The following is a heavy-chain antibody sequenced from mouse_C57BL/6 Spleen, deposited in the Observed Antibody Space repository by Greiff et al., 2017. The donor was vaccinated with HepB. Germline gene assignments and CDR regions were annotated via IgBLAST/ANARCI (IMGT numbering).Heavy chain of an antibody. V-gene: IGHV1-82*01. Sequence: QVQLQQSGPELVKPGASVKISCKASGYAFSSSWMNWVKQRPGKGLEWIGRIYPGDGDTNYNGKFKGKATLTAEKSTRTAYMQLSSLTSEDSAVYCCARELRGGYFDVWGTGTTVTVSS. J-gene: IGHJ1*03. CDR2: IYPGDGDT. D-gene: IGHD1-1*01. CDR1: GYAFSSSW. CDR3: ARELRGGYFDV.